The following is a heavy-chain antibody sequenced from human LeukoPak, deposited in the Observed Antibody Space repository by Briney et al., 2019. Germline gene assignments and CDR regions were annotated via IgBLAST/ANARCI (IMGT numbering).Heavy chain of an antibody. CDR1: GFPVCSPW. J-gene: IGHJ4*02. Sequence: GALRLFLSASGFPVCSPWVTLVRQAPGKGLEWVANIKQDGSEKNYMDSVKGRFTISRDNAKNSLYLQMNSLRAEDTAVYYCGRNRGTSDWGQGTLVTVSS. CDR3: GRNRGTSD. D-gene: IGHD7-27*01. V-gene: IGHV3-7*01. CDR2: IKQDGSEK.